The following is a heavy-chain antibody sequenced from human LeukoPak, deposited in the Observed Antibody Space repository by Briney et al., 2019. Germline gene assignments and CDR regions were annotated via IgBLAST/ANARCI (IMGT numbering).Heavy chain of an antibody. CDR3: ARGIAAAGLGAEYFQH. CDR1: GGSISSGSYY. J-gene: IGHJ1*01. V-gene: IGHV4-61*02. CDR2: IYTSGST. D-gene: IGHD6-13*01. Sequence: SETLSLTCTVSGGSISSGSYYWSWIRQPAGKGLEWIGRIYTSGSTNYNPSLKSRVTISVDTSKNQFSLKLSSVTAADTAVYYCARGIAAAGLGAEYFQHWGQGTLVTVSS.